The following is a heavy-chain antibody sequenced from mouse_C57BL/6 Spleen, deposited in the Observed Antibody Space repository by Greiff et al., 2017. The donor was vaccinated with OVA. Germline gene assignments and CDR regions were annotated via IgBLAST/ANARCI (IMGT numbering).Heavy chain of an antibody. D-gene: IGHD4-1*02. J-gene: IGHJ2*01. V-gene: IGHV5-6*01. Sequence: EVQVVESGGDLVKPGGSLKLSCAASGFTFSSYGMSWVRQTPDKRLEWVATISSGGSYTYYPDSVKGRFTISRDNAKNTLYLQMSSLKSEETAMYYCARLQLGFDYWGQGTTLTVSS. CDR1: GFTFSSYG. CDR2: ISSGGSYT. CDR3: ARLQLGFDY.